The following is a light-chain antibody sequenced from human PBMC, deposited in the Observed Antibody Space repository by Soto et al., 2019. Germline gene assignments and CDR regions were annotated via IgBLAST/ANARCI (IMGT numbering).Light chain of an antibody. J-gene: IGLJ3*02. CDR1: SSDVGTYNY. V-gene: IGLV2-14*01. Sequence: QSALTQPASVSGSPGQSITISCTGTSSDVGTYNYVSLYQHRPGKAPKLMIYDVSYRPSGVSNRFSGSKSANTASLTISVRQADDEDDYYGSSDTTSNTQVFGGGTKLTVL. CDR3: SSDTTSNTQV. CDR2: DVS.